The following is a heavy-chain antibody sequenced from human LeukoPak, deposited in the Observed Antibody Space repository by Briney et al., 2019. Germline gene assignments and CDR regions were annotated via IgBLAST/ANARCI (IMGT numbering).Heavy chain of an antibody. CDR2: IYYSGST. V-gene: IGHV4-59*01. Sequence: MPSETLSLTCTVSGGSINNYYWSWIRQSPGKGLEWIGYIYYSGSTNYNPSLKSRVTISVDTSKNHFSLKLSSVTAADTAVYYCARVVTTVDAFDIWGQGTMVTVSS. CDR3: ARVVTTVDAFDI. J-gene: IGHJ3*02. CDR1: GGSINNYY. D-gene: IGHD4-17*01.